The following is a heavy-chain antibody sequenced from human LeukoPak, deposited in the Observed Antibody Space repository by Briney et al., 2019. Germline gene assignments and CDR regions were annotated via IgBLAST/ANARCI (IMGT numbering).Heavy chain of an antibody. Sequence: SVKVSCKASGGTFISYAISWVRQAPGQGLEWMGGIIPIFGTANYAQKFQGRVTITADESTSTAYMELSSLRSEDTAVYYCAKGPVNYNWFDPWGQGTLVTVSS. CDR2: IIPIFGTA. CDR1: GGTFISYA. D-gene: IGHD1-7*01. J-gene: IGHJ5*02. CDR3: AKGPVNYNWFDP. V-gene: IGHV1-69*13.